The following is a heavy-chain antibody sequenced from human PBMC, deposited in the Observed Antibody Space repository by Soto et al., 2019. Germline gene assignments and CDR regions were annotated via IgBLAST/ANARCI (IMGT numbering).Heavy chain of an antibody. CDR3: AEKGFGDGRFDP. D-gene: IGHD3-10*01. CDR2: IRASDGST. J-gene: IGHJ5*02. V-gene: IGHV3-23*01. Sequence: EVQLLESGGALVQPGGSLGLSCAASGFTFSGYAMTWVRQAPGKGLEWVSTIRASDGSTYYADSVKGRFTISRDNSKNTLYLQRNSLRAEDTAVYYCAEKGFGDGRFDPWGQGSLVTVSS. CDR1: GFTFSGYA.